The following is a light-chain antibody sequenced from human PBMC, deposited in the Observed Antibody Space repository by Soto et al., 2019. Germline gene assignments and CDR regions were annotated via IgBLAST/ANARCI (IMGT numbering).Light chain of an antibody. Sequence: DIVMTQSPDSLAVSLGERATINCKSSQSVLYSSNNKNYLAWYQQKPGQPPKLLIYWASTRESGVPDRCSGSGSGTDFTLTISSLQAEDVAVSYCQQYYSTPRTFGQGTKVEIK. CDR3: QQYYSTPRT. J-gene: IGKJ1*01. V-gene: IGKV4-1*01. CDR2: WAS. CDR1: QSVLYSSNNKNY.